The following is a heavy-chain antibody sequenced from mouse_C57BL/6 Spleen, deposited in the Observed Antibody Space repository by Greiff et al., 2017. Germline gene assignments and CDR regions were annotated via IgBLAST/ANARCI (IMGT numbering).Heavy chain of an antibody. D-gene: IGHD1-1*01. V-gene: IGHV1-15*01. CDR3: TRMDGSSYDY. Sequence: QVQLQQSGAELVRPGASVTLSCKASGYTFTDYEMHWVKQTPVHGLEWIGAIDPETGGTAYNQKFKGKAILTADKSSSTAYMELRSLTAEDSAVYYCTRMDGSSYDYWGQGTTLTVSS. CDR2: IDPETGGT. J-gene: IGHJ2*01. CDR1: GYTFTDYE.